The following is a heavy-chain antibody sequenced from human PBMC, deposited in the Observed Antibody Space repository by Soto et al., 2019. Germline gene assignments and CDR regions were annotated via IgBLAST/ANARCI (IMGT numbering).Heavy chain of an antibody. Sequence: LRLSCAASGFTFSSYGMHWVRQAPGKGLEWVAVISYDGSNKYYADSVKGRFTISRDNSKNTLYLQMNSLRAEDTAVYYCARLGPGDYSHFWGPGTLLTVSS. CDR2: ISYDGSNK. CDR1: GFTFSSYG. D-gene: IGHD4-17*01. V-gene: IGHV3-30*03. CDR3: ARLGPGDYSHF. J-gene: IGHJ4*02.